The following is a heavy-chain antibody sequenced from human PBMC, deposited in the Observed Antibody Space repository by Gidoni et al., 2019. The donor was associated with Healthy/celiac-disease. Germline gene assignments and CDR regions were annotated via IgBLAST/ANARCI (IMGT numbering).Heavy chain of an antibody. CDR3: AKIQAHTMIAPSDAFDI. CDR2: ISGSGGST. CDR1: GFPFSSYA. D-gene: IGHD3-22*01. V-gene: IGHV3-23*01. J-gene: IGHJ3*02. Sequence: EVQLLESGGGLVQPGGSLRLSCAASGFPFSSYAMSWVRQAPGKGLEWVSAISGSGGSTYYADSGKGRFTISRDNSKNTLYLQMNSLRAEDTAVYYCAKIQAHTMIAPSDAFDIWGQGTMVTVSS.